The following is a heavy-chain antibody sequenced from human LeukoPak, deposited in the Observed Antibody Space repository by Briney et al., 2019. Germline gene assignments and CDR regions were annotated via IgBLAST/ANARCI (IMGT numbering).Heavy chain of an antibody. CDR1: GFTFSSYW. Sequence: PGRSLRLSCAASGFTFSSYWMSWVRQAPGKGLEWVANIKQDGSEKYYVDSVKGRFTISRDNAKNSLYLQMNSLGAEDTAVYYCTRVGQSYSTSGQALDHWGQGTLVTVSS. J-gene: IGHJ4*02. V-gene: IGHV3-7*01. D-gene: IGHD2-8*01. CDR3: TRVGQSYSTSGQALDH. CDR2: IKQDGSEK.